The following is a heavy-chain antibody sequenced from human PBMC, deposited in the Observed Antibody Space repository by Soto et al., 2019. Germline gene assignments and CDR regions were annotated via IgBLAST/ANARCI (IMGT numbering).Heavy chain of an antibody. D-gene: IGHD4-17*01. CDR3: ARDSSKNYGTPAASSWALP. J-gene: IGHJ5*02. CDR2: INPSGDSR. V-gene: IGHV1-46*01. Sequence: ASVKFSCKSSGFSFSDYFMHWVRQAPGQGLEWMGIINPSGDSRNYAQKFQGRVTITRDTSTSTVYMDLSSLRYEDTAVYYCARDSSKNYGTPAASSWALPCGQGTPGTVSS. CDR1: GFSFSDYF.